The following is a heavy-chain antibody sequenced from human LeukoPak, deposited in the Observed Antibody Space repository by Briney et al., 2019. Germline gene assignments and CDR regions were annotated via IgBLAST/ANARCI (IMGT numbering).Heavy chain of an antibody. J-gene: IGHJ4*02. CDR1: GYTLTELS. D-gene: IGHD5-24*01. CDR2: FDPEDGET. Sequence: GASVKVSCKVSGYTLTELSMHWVRQAPGKGLEWMGGFDPEDGETIYAQKFQGRVTMTTDTSTSTAYMELRSLRSDDTAVYYCARLVEMATVSYYFDYWGQGTLVTVSS. V-gene: IGHV1-24*01. CDR3: ARLVEMATVSYYFDY.